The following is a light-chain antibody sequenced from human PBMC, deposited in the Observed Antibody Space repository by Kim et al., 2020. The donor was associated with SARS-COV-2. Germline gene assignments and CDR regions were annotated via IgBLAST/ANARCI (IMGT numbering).Light chain of an antibody. CDR1: TGPVTSDYY. Sequence: PGGKVTLTCVSSTGPVTSDYYPNWFQKKPGQAPRALIYSTTNRQSWTPARFSGSLLGGKAALTLSRVRPEDEADYYCLLYYGGAWVFGGGTKLTVL. V-gene: IGLV7-43*01. J-gene: IGLJ3*02. CDR3: LLYYGGAWV. CDR2: STT.